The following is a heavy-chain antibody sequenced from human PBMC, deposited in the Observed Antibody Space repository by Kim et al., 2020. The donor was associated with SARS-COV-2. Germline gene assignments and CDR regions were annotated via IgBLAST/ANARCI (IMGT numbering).Heavy chain of an antibody. V-gene: IGHV3-30*04. D-gene: IGHD5-12*01. CDR3: TTGKVGGDRGPVGH. J-gene: IGHJ4*02. Sequence: GGSLRLSCTASRSTFSSYTMHWVRQAPGKGLEWVALISYDASNEYYVDSVKGRFTISRDNSKNTLYLQMSSLRPEDTALYYCTTGKVGGDRGPVGHWGQGTLVTVSS. CDR1: RSTFSSYT. CDR2: ISYDASNE.